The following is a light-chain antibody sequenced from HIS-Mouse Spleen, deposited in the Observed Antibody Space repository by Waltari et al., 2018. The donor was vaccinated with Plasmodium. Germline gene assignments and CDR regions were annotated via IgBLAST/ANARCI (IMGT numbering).Light chain of an antibody. CDR3: QQSYSTPWT. CDR2: AAS. Sequence: DIQMTQSPSSLSASVGDRVTITCRASPSISSYLNWYQQKPGKAPKRLIYAASSLQSGVPSRFSGSGSGTDFTLTISSLQPEDFATYYCQQSYSTPWTFGQGTKVEIK. V-gene: IGKV1-39*01. CDR1: PSISSY. J-gene: IGKJ1*01.